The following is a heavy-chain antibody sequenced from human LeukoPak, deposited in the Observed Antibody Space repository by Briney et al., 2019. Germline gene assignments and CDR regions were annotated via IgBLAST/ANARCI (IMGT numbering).Heavy chain of an antibody. CDR3: ARGICSRTVSSYYFDC. Sequence: GASVKVSCKASGYTFTNYAMQWVRQAPGQRLEWMGWINAGNGHTRYSQRFQGRVTITRDTSASTVYMEVTSLRFEDTAVYYCARGICSRTVSSYYFDCWGQGTLVTVSS. D-gene: IGHD6-6*01. CDR2: INAGNGHT. CDR1: GYTFTNYA. J-gene: IGHJ4*02. V-gene: IGHV1-3*01.